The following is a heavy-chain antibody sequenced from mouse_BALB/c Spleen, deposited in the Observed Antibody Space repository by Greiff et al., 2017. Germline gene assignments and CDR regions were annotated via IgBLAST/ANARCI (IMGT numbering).Heavy chain of an antibody. CDR3: ARHSSGYAMDY. J-gene: IGHJ4*01. V-gene: IGHV5-9-3*01. CDR1: GFTFSSYA. CDR2: ISSGGSYT. Sequence: EVKLMESGGGLVKPGGSLKLSCAASGFTFSSYAMSWVRQTPEKRLEWVATISSGGSYTYYPDSVKGRFTISRDNAKNTLYLQMSSLRSEDTAMYYCARHSSGYAMDYWGQGTSVTVSS. D-gene: IGHD3-1*01.